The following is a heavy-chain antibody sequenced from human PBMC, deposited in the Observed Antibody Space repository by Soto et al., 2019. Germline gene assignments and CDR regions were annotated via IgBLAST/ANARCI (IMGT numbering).Heavy chain of an antibody. CDR1: GFTFSSYG. Sequence: SLRLSCAASGFTFSSYGMHWVRQAPGKGLEWVAVISYDGSNKYYADSVKGRFTISRDNSKNTLYLQMNSLRAEDTAVYYCAKSSLWFGELSSPFDYWGQGTLVTVSS. CDR2: ISYDGSNK. V-gene: IGHV3-30*18. CDR3: AKSSLWFGELSSPFDY. D-gene: IGHD3-10*01. J-gene: IGHJ4*02.